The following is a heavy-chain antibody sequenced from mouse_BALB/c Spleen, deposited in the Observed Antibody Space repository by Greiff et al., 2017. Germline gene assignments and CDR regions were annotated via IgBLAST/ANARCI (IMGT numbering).Heavy chain of an antibody. CDR1: GYAFTNYL. CDR2: INPGSGGT. Sequence: QVQLQHSGAELARPGTSVKVSCTASGYAFTNYLIEWVKQRPGQGLEWIGVINPGSGGTNYNEKFKGKATLTADKSSSTAYMQLSSLTSDDSAVYFCARYDYDGAWFAYWGQETLVTVSA. CDR3: ARYDYDGAWFAY. D-gene: IGHD2-4*01. J-gene: IGHJ3*01. V-gene: IGHV1-54*01.